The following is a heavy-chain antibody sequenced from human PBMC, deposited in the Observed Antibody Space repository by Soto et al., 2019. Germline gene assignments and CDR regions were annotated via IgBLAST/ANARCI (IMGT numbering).Heavy chain of an antibody. D-gene: IGHD3-16*01. CDR3: AREGGESSDGLYYFDS. J-gene: IGHJ4*02. CDR2: ISGGGANT. CDR1: RFTFSTFA. V-gene: IGHV3-23*01. Sequence: GGSLRLSCAASRFTFSTFAMSWVRQAPGKGLEWVAAISGGGANTYYADSVKGRFTISRDNSKNTLYLQMDSLRAADTAVYFCAREGGESSDGLYYFDSWGQGSLVTVSS.